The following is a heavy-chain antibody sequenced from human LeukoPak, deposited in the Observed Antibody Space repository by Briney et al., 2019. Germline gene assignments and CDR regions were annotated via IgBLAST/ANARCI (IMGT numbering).Heavy chain of an antibody. D-gene: IGHD1-26*01. CDR3: ARSTTDYYYGMEV. V-gene: IGHV3-33*01. J-gene: IGHJ6*02. Sequence: GRSLRLSCAASGFTFSGYAMHWVRQAPGKGLEWVAVIWYDGSNKYYADSVKGRFTISRDNSKNTLYLQMNSLRVDDTAVYYCARSTTDYYYGMEVWGQGTTVTVSS. CDR1: GFTFSGYA. CDR2: IWYDGSNK.